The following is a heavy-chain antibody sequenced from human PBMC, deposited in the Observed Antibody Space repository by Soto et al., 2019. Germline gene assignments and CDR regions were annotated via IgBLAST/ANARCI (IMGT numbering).Heavy chain of an antibody. V-gene: IGHV3-23*01. CDR3: AKVPSSSWYKGFDY. CDR2: ISGSGGNT. J-gene: IGHJ4*02. CDR1: GFTFSSNA. D-gene: IGHD6-13*01. Sequence: GGSLRLSCAASGFTFSSNAMSWVRQAPGKGLEWVSAISGSGGNTYYADSVKGRFTISRDNSKNTLYLQMNSLRAEDTAVYYCAKVPSSSWYKGFDYWGQGTLVTVSS.